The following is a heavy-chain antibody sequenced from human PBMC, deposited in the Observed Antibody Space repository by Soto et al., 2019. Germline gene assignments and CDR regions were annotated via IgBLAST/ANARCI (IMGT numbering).Heavy chain of an antibody. CDR3: ASLRRSSYPLDY. D-gene: IGHD2-2*01. CDR1: GFTFSDYY. J-gene: IGHJ4*02. CDR2: ISGSSSYT. V-gene: IGHV3-11*06. Sequence: QVQLVESGGGLVKPGGSLRLSCAASGFTFSDYYMSWIRQAPGKGLEWVSYISGSSSYTNYADSVRGRFTISRDNAKNSLYLQMNSLRAEDTAVYYCASLRRSSYPLDYWGQGTLVTVSS.